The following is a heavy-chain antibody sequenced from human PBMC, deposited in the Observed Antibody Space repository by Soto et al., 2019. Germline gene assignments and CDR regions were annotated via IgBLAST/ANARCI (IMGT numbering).Heavy chain of an antibody. J-gene: IGHJ4*02. CDR2: ISGSGGST. V-gene: IGHV3-23*01. Sequence: GGSLRLSCAASGFTFSSYAMSWVRQAPGKGLEWVSAISGSGGSTYYADSVKGRFTISRDNSKNPLYLQMNSLRAEDTAVYYCAEVRDIVVVPAAIDFDYWGQGTLVTVSS. CDR1: GFTFSSYA. D-gene: IGHD2-2*01. CDR3: AEVRDIVVVPAAIDFDY.